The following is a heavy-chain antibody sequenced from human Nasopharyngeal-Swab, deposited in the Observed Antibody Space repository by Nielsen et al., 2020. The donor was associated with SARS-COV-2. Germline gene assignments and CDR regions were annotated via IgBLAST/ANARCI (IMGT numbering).Heavy chain of an antibody. CDR3: ARGSSGHPYYVDF. CDR2: MNPNSGNT. CDR1: GYTFTSYD. D-gene: IGHD3-22*01. J-gene: IGHJ4*02. V-gene: IGHV1-8*01. Sequence: ASVKVSCKASGYTFTSYDINWVRQATGQGLEWMGWMNPNSGNTGYAQKFQGRVTFTSKTSASTAYMELSSRRSEDTAVYYCARGSSGHPYYVDFWGQGTLVTVSS.